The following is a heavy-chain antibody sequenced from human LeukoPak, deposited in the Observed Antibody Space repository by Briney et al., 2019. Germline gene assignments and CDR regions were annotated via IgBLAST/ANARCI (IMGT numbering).Heavy chain of an antibody. J-gene: IGHJ4*02. CDR3: ARASSSCHCSFDY. D-gene: IGHD6-13*01. V-gene: IGHV3-74*01. Sequence: GGSLRLSCAASGFTFSSYWMHWVRQAPGKGLVWVSRINSDGSSTHYADSVKGRFTISRDNAKNTLYLQMNSLRAEDTAVYYCARASSSCHCSFDYWGQGTLVTVSS. CDR2: INSDGSST. CDR1: GFTFSSYW.